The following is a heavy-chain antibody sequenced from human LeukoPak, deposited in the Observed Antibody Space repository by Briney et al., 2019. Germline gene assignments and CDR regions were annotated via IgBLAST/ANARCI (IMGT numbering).Heavy chain of an antibody. V-gene: IGHV4-34*01. Sequence: PSETLSLTCAVYGGSFSDYYWSWIRQSPGRGLEWIGEINHSGSTNYNSSLKSRVTILVDTTNSQFSLRLTSVTAADTAVYFCATLVSTRYYFDYWGQGTLVTVSS. CDR1: GGSFSDYY. D-gene: IGHD5/OR15-5a*01. CDR3: ATLVSTRYYFDY. J-gene: IGHJ4*02. CDR2: INHSGST.